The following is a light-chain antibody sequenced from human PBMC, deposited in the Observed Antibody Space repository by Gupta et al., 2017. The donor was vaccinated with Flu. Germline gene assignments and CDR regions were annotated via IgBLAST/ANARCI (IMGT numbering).Light chain of an antibody. CDR2: QDC. CDR1: MLGDKS. V-gene: IGLV3-1*01. CDR3: QACDSSSVL. Sequence: SYELPQPPSVSVSPVKTVSLTCSGDMLGDKSVYWYQQKPGQSPVVVIYQDCRRPSGIPERFSGSNSGNTATLTISGTQARDEDDYYCQACDSSSVLFGGGTKLTVL. J-gene: IGLJ2*01.